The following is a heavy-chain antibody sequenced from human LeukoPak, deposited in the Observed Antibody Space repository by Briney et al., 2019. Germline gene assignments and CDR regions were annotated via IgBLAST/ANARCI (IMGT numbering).Heavy chain of an antibody. D-gene: IGHD1-26*01. CDR1: GYTFTCYY. V-gene: IGHV1-2*02. CDR2: IYPHSGGT. J-gene: IGHJ4*02. Sequence: ASVKVSCKASGYTFTCYYIHWVRQAPGQGPEWMGWIYPHSGGTNYAQKFRGRVTMTRDTSISTAYMELSRLRSDDTAVYYCARDQVDAGSYFAFFDYWGQGTLVTVSS. CDR3: ARDQVDAGSYFAFFDY.